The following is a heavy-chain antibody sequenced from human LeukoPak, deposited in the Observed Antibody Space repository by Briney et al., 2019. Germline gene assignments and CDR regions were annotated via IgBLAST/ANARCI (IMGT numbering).Heavy chain of an antibody. V-gene: IGHV4-59*01. J-gene: IGHJ6*02. D-gene: IGHD5-24*01. CDR2: IYYSGST. CDR3: ARGPSRDGYKSGYYYYGMDV. CDR1: GGSISSYY. Sequence: SETLPLTCTVSGGSISSYYWSWIRQPPGKGLEWIGYIYYSGSTNYNPSLKSRVTISVDTSKNQFSLKLSSVTAADTAVYYCARGPSRDGYKSGYYYYGMDVWGQGTTVTVSS.